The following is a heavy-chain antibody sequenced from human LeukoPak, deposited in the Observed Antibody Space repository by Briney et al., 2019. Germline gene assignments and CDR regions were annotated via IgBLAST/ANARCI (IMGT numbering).Heavy chain of an antibody. Sequence: ASVKVSCKASGGTFSSYTINWVRQAPGQGLEWMGGIIPILGIANYAQKFQGRVTITADKSTSTAYMELSSLRSQDTAVYYCSHQDDTGAYYDHWGQGTPVTVSS. D-gene: IGHD3-22*01. CDR2: IIPILGIA. CDR1: GGTFSSYT. CDR3: SHQDDTGAYYDH. J-gene: IGHJ5*02. V-gene: IGHV1-69*10.